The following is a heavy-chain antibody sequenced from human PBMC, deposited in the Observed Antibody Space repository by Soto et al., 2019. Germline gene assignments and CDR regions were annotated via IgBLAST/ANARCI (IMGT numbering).Heavy chain of an antibody. CDR3: AHRRYYYCSGGSSYPAFDI. CDR1: GFSVSTKGEG. V-gene: IGHV2-5*01. CDR2: IYWNDDK. D-gene: IGHD2-15*01. J-gene: IGHJ3*02. Sequence: TQTLRLSLRFSGFSVSTKGEGVGWIRQPPGKALEWLALIYWNDDKRYSPSLKSRLTITKDTSKNQVVLTMTNMDPVDTATYYCAHRRYYYCSGGSSYPAFDIWGQGTMVTV.